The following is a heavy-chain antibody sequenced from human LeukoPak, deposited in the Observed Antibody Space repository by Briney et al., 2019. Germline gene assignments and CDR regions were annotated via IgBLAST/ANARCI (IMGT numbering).Heavy chain of an antibody. V-gene: IGHV3-74*01. CDR1: GFTFSSYW. D-gene: IGHD2-2*01. CDR2: INSDGSST. J-gene: IGHJ4*02. CDR3: ARARFLGYCSSTSCSNAFDY. Sequence: GGSLRLSCAASGFTFSSYWMHWVRQAPGKGLVWVSRINSDGSSTSYADSVKGRFTISRDNAKNTLYLQMNSLRAEGTAVYYCARARFLGYCSSTSCSNAFDYWGQGTLVTVSS.